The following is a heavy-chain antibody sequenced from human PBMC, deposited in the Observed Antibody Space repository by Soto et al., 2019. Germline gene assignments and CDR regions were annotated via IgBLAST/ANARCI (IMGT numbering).Heavy chain of an antibody. D-gene: IGHD2-8*01. Sequence: GGSLRLSCAASGFTFSSYGMHWVRQAPGKGLEWVAVIWYDGSNKYYADSVKGRFTISRDNSKNTLYLQMNSLRAEDTAVYYCARDIVLMVYAVDYYYYGMDVWGQGTTVTVSS. V-gene: IGHV3-33*01. CDR2: IWYDGSNK. CDR3: ARDIVLMVYAVDYYYYGMDV. J-gene: IGHJ6*02. CDR1: GFTFSSYG.